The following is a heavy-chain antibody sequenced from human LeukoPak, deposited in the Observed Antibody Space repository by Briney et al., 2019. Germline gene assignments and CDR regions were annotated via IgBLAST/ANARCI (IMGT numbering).Heavy chain of an antibody. Sequence: GRSLCLSCEASGFTFSSYAMHWVRQPPVKGQEWVAVISYDGSNKYYADSVKGRFTISRDNSKNTLYLQMNSLRAEDTAVYYCARDFRDAFDIWGQGTMVTVSS. CDR3: ARDFRDAFDI. CDR1: GFTFSSYA. D-gene: IGHD2/OR15-2a*01. V-gene: IGHV3-30*01. CDR2: ISYDGSNK. J-gene: IGHJ3*02.